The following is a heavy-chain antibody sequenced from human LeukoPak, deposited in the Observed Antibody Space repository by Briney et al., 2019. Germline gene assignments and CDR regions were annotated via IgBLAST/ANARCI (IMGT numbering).Heavy chain of an antibody. V-gene: IGHV3-30*02. Sequence: PGGSLRLSCAASGFTFSSYGMHWVRQAPGKGLEWVAFIRNDGNNQYYADSVKGRFTISRDNSKNTLYLQMNSLGAEDTAIYYCAKSQWSGYSDNWFDPRGQGTLVTASS. CDR1: GFTFSSYG. D-gene: IGHD3-3*01. CDR2: IRNDGNNQ. J-gene: IGHJ5*02. CDR3: AKSQWSGYSDNWFDP.